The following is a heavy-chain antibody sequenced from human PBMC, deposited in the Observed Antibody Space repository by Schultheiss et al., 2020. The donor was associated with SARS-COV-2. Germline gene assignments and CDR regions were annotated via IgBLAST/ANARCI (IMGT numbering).Heavy chain of an antibody. J-gene: IGHJ5*02. V-gene: IGHV3-48*04. CDR1: GFTFSTYA. CDR2: ISSSGSTI. D-gene: IGHD6-19*01. Sequence: GGSLRLSCAASGFTFSTYAMHWVRQAPGKGLEWVSYISSSGSTIYYADSVKGRFTISRDNAKNSLYLQMNSLRAEDTAVYYCARDYSSGWFRYGTWAPNWFDPWGQGTLVTVSS. CDR3: ARDYSSGWFRYGTWAPNWFDP.